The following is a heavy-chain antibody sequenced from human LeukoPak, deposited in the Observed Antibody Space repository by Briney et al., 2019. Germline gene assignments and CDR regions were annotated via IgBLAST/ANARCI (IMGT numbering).Heavy chain of an antibody. CDR2: INSDGSST. Sequence: GGSLRLSCAASGFTFSSYWMHWVRQAPGKGLVWVSRINSDGSSTSYADSVKGRFTISRDNAKNTLYLQMNSLRDEDTAVYYCARDLSSDYYDSSGYLNYWGQGTLVTVSS. D-gene: IGHD3-22*01. V-gene: IGHV3-74*01. J-gene: IGHJ4*02. CDR1: GFTFSSYW. CDR3: ARDLSSDYYDSSGYLNY.